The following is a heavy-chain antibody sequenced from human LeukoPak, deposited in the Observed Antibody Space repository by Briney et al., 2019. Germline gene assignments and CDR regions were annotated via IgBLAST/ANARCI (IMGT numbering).Heavy chain of an antibody. Sequence: ASVKVSCKASGYTFTSYYMHWVRQAPGQGLEWMGIINPSGGSTSYAQKFQGRVTMTRDTSTSTVYMELSSLRSEDTAVYYCARAVVPAATPDAFDIWGQGTMVTVSS. D-gene: IGHD2-2*02. CDR2: INPSGGST. CDR1: GYTFTSYY. CDR3: ARAVVPAATPDAFDI. V-gene: IGHV1-46*01. J-gene: IGHJ3*02.